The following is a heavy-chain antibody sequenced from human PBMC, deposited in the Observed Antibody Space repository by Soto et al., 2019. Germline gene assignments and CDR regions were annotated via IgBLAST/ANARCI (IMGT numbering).Heavy chain of an antibody. J-gene: IGHJ6*02. CDR1: GFTFHEYA. CDR3: SKGGYDWIYYFGMDV. CDR2: ISSDGDTI. V-gene: IGHV3-9*01. Sequence: EVQLIESGGGWVQPGTSLRVSCAASGFTFHEYAMHWVRQAPGKGLEWVSGISSDGDTIAYADSVQGRLTVFRDNAKNSLYLQMNSLRAEDTARYYCSKGGYDWIYYFGMDVWGQGTTVTVSS. D-gene: IGHD5-12*01.